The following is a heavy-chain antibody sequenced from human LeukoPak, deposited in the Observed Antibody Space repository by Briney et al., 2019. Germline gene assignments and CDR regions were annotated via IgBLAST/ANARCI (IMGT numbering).Heavy chain of an antibody. D-gene: IGHD4-17*01. CDR2: ISRNSGSI. Sequence: GGSLRLSCAASGFTFSTYSMNWVRQAPGKGLEWVSYISRNSGSIYYAYSVKGRFTISRDNAKNSLYLQMNRLRAEDTAVYYCARPLDDYADYVSSFHHWGQGTLVTVSS. CDR3: ARPLDDYADYVSSFHH. V-gene: IGHV3-48*01. J-gene: IGHJ1*01. CDR1: GFTFSTYS.